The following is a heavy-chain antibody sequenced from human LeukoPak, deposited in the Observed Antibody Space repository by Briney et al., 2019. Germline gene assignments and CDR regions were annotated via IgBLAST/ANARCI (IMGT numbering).Heavy chain of an antibody. Sequence: GGSLRLSCAASGFTFRSYWMYWVRQAPGKGLVGVSRADSGGSSTIYADSVKRRFTISRDNAKNMLYLQMNSLRVEDTAVYYCARDTGTWGQGALVTVSS. CDR1: GFTFRSYW. J-gene: IGHJ5*02. CDR2: ADSGGSST. V-gene: IGHV3-74*01. CDR3: ARDTGT. D-gene: IGHD3-10*01.